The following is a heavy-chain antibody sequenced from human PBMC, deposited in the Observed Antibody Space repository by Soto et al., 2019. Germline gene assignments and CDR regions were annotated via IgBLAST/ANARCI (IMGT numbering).Heavy chain of an antibody. CDR2: INPIDSDT. CDR1: GYIFTTYW. V-gene: IGHV5-51*01. Sequence: GESLKISCKASGYIFTTYWIAWVRQMPGKGLEWIGIINPIDSDTRYSPSFQGQVTISADKSISTTYLQWNSLKASDTAIYYCARQWNFDYWGQGTLVTVCS. J-gene: IGHJ4*02. CDR3: ARQWNFDY. D-gene: IGHD5-12*01.